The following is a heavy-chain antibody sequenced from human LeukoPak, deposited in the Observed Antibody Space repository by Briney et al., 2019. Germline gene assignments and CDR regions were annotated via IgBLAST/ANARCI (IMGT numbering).Heavy chain of an antibody. Sequence: QPGGSLRLSCAASGFTFSSYWMNWARQAPGKGLEWVASINHNGNVNYYVDSVKGRFTISRDNAKNTVYLQMNSLRAEDTAVYYCVSFYETYWGRGTLVTVSS. D-gene: IGHD2/OR15-2a*01. CDR3: VSFYETY. V-gene: IGHV3-7*01. CDR2: INHNGNVN. CDR1: GFTFSSYW. J-gene: IGHJ4*02.